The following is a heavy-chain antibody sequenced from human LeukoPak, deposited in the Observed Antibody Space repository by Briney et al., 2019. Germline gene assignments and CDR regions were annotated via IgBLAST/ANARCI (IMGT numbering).Heavy chain of an antibody. CDR1: GFTFSSYW. CDR3: AKDRCSNGVGCYYYYMDV. Sequence: ASLRLSCAVSGFTFSSYWMSWVRQAPGKGLEWVANIKQDGSEKYYVDSVKGRFTISRDNAKNSLYLQMNSLRAEDTAVYYCAKDRCSNGVGCYYYYMDVWGKGTTVTISS. D-gene: IGHD2-8*01. J-gene: IGHJ6*03. CDR2: IKQDGSEK. V-gene: IGHV3-7*01.